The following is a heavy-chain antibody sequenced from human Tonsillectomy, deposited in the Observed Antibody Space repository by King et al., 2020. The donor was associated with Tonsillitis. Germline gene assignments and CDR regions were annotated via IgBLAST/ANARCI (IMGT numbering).Heavy chain of an antibody. J-gene: IGHJ4*02. CDR2: IYPGDSDT. CDR1: GYSCTSYW. V-gene: IGHV5-51*01. CDR3: ARGEVGYYYDSSGEYYFDY. Sequence: QLLQSGAEVKKPGESLKISCKGSGYSCTSYWIGWVRQMPGKGLEWMGIIYPGDSDTRYSPSFQGQVTISADKSTSTAYLQWSSLKASDTAMYYCARGEVGYYYDSSGEYYFDYWGQGTLVTVSS. D-gene: IGHD3-22*01.